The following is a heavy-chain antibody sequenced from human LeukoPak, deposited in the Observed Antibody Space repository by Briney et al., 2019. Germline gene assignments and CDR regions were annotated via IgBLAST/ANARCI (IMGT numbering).Heavy chain of an antibody. Sequence: PGGSLRLSCAASGFTFSTYSMNWVRQAPGKGLEWVSSISGSTNYIYYADSVKGRFTISRDNAKNSLYLQMNSLRAEDTAVYYCARGRITMIVDAFDIWGQGTMVTVSS. CDR2: ISGSTNYI. D-gene: IGHD3-22*01. CDR3: ARGRITMIVDAFDI. CDR1: GFTFSTYS. J-gene: IGHJ3*02. V-gene: IGHV3-21*01.